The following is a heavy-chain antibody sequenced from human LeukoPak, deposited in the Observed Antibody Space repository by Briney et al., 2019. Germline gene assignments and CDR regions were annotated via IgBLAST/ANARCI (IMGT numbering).Heavy chain of an antibody. V-gene: IGHV4-61*09. CDR2: IYSSTRT. CDR3: ARCMSELDYGDYAYYYHMDV. D-gene: IGHD4-17*01. CDR1: GDSLTSGSRY. J-gene: IGHJ6*04. Sequence: SETLSLTCTVSGDSLTSGSRYWSWVRQPAGKGLEWIGHIYSSTRTTYNHSLESRVTISGDTAKNQFSLKLDSVTAADTAVYFCARCMSELDYGDYAYYYHMDVWGKGTTVTVSS.